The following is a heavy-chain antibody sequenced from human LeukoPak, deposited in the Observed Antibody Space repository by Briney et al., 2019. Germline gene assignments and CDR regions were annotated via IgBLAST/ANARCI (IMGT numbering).Heavy chain of an antibody. CDR3: ARECPYYYDSSGYANFDY. Sequence: PSETLSLTCTVSGGSISSSSYYWGWLRQPPGKGLEWIGRIYYSGSTYYNPSLKSRVTISVDTSKNQFSLKLSSVTAADTAVYYCARECPYYYDSSGYANFDYWGQGTLVTVSS. D-gene: IGHD3-22*01. J-gene: IGHJ4*02. V-gene: IGHV4-39*07. CDR2: IYYSGST. CDR1: GGSISSSSYY.